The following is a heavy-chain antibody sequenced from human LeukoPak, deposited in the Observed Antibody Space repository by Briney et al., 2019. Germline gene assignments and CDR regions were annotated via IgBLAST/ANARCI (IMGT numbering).Heavy chain of an antibody. CDR1: GGSISSHY. CDR3: ARGPHYYDSSGLDY. J-gene: IGHJ4*02. V-gene: IGHV4-59*11. D-gene: IGHD3-22*01. Sequence: SETLSLTCTVSGGSISSHYWSWIRQPPGKGLEWIGYIYYSGTTNYNPSLKSRVTISVDTSKNQFSLKLSSVTAADTAVYYCARGPHYYDSSGLDYWGQGTLVTVSS. CDR2: IYYSGTT.